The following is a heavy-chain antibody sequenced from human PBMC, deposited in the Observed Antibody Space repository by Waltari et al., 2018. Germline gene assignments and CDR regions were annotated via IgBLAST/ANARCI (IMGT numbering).Heavy chain of an antibody. J-gene: IGHJ3*01. Sequence: EVQLVESGGGLVQPGESLGLSCEASGFPFSNSWMDWVRQAPGEGREWVANIKPDGSEKYYVDSVKGRFTISRDNAKNSLFLQMDSLTAQDTAVYYCSVSLNSWGHGTMVTVSS. V-gene: IGHV3-7*01. CDR3: SVSLNS. CDR1: GFPFSNSW. CDR2: IKPDGSEK.